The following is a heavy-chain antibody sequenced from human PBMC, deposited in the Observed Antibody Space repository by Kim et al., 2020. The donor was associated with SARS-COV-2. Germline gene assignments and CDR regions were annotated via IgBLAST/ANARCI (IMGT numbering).Heavy chain of an antibody. Sequence: SETLSLTCTVSGGPISSYYWSWIRQPPGKGLEWIGYIHYSGSTNYNPSLKSRVTISVDTSKNQFSLKLSSVTAADTAVYYCARRETADTFDYWGQGTLIT. CDR3: ARRETADTFDY. CDR1: GGPISSYY. V-gene: IGHV4-59*13. J-gene: IGHJ4*02. CDR2: IHYSGST. D-gene: IGHD1-26*01.